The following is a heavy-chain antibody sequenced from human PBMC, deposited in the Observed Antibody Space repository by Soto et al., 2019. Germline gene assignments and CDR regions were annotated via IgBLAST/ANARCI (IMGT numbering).Heavy chain of an antibody. CDR1: GGSISSYY. V-gene: IGHV4-59*01. CDR3: ARVYPSIIAAAVNFYGMDV. Sequence: SETLSLTCTVSGGSISSYYWSWIRQPPGKGLEWIGYIYYSGSTNYNPSLKSRVTISVDTSKNQFSLKLSSVTAADTAVYYCARVYPSIIAAAVNFYGMDVWGQGTTVTVS. D-gene: IGHD6-13*01. J-gene: IGHJ6*02. CDR2: IYYSGST.